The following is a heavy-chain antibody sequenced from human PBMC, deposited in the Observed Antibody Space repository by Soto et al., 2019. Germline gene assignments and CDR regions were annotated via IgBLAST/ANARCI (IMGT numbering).Heavy chain of an antibody. CDR1: NSAFASVY. Sequence: LTPSRATSNSAFASVYRKPASQAPGRGLEWVAYITSSSDTIYYSDSVKGRFTISRDNGKNSLFLQMNSLRDEDTAVYYCARVVVVIPPGYYYAMDVWGQGT. CDR3: ARVVVVIPPGYYYAMDV. J-gene: IGHJ6*02. CDR2: ITSSSDTI. V-gene: IGHV3-48*02. D-gene: IGHD3-22*01.